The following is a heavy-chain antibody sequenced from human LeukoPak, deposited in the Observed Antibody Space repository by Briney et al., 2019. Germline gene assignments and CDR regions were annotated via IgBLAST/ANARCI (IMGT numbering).Heavy chain of an antibody. V-gene: IGHV3-43*02. CDR1: GFAFSNYA. D-gene: IGHD5-18*01. Sequence: GGSLRLSCAASGFAFSNYAMSWVRQAPGKGLEWVSAISGSGGGTYYADSVKGRFTISRDNSKNSLYLQMNSLRNDDTALYYCARDTEGYIYGYYYYGMDVWGQGTTVTVSS. CDR3: ARDTEGYIYGYYYYGMDV. CDR2: ISGSGGGT. J-gene: IGHJ6*02.